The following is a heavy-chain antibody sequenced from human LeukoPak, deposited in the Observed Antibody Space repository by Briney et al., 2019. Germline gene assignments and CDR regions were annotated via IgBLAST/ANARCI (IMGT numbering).Heavy chain of an antibody. CDR2: IYYSGST. V-gene: IGHV4-59*01. CDR1: GGSTSSYY. CDR3: ARAGRGYSGYDYFDY. Sequence: SETLSLTCTVSGGSTSSYYWSWIRQPPGKGLEWIGYIYYSGSTNYNPSLKSRVTISVDTSKNQFSLKLSSVTAADTAVYYCARAGRGYSGYDYFDYWGQGTLVTVSS. D-gene: IGHD5-12*01. J-gene: IGHJ4*02.